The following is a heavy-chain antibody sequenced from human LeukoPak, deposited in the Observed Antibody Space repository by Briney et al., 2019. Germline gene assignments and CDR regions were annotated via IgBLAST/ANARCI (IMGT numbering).Heavy chain of an antibody. CDR2: INPNSGGT. J-gene: IGHJ3*02. CDR1: GYTFTGYY. Sequence: GASVKVSCKASGYTFTGYYMHWVRQAPGQGLEWMGWINPNSGGTNYAQKFQGRVTVTRDTSISTAYMELSRLRSDDTAVYYCARADTQFTYYYDSSGYHFDIWGQGTMVTVSS. V-gene: IGHV1-2*02. CDR3: ARADTQFTYYYDSSGYHFDI. D-gene: IGHD3-22*01.